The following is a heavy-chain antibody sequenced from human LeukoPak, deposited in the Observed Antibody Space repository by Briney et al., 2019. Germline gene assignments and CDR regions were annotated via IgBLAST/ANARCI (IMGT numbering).Heavy chain of an antibody. CDR1: GYTFIGYY. Sequence: ASVKVSFKASGYTFIGYYIHWVRQAPGQGLEWMGWINPNSGGTKYAQKFQGRVTMTRDTSISSAYMELSRLRSDDTAVYYCARGDDSSVPGDYFEYWGQGTLVTVSS. CDR3: ARGDDSSVPGDYFEY. V-gene: IGHV1-2*02. J-gene: IGHJ4*02. D-gene: IGHD6-19*01. CDR2: INPNSGGT.